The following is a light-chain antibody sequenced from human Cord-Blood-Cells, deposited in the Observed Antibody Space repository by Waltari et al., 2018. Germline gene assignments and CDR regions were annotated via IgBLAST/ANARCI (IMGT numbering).Light chain of an antibody. V-gene: IGLV2-11*01. J-gene: IGLJ3*02. CDR2: DVS. Sequence: QSALTQPRSVSGSPGPSVTTSCTGPRSDAGGDNYVSWYQQHPGKAPRLMIYDVSKRPSGVPDRFSGSKSGNTASLTISGLQAEDEADYYCCSYAGSYTFWVFGGGTKLTVL. CDR3: CSYAGSYTFWV. CDR1: RSDAGGDNY.